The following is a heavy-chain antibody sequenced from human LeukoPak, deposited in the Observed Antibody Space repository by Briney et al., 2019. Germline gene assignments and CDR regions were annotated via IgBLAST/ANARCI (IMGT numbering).Heavy chain of an antibody. CDR2: IYYSGST. V-gene: IGHV4-39*01. CDR1: GGSISGSSYY. Sequence: PSETLSLTCTVSGGSISGSSYYWGWIRQPPGKGLESIGSIYYSGSTYYNPSLKSRVTISVDTSKNQFSLKLSSVTAADTAVYYCAKYVRLGARGYYFDYWGQGTLVSVSS. J-gene: IGHJ4*02. CDR3: AKYVRLGARGYYFDY. D-gene: IGHD1-26*01.